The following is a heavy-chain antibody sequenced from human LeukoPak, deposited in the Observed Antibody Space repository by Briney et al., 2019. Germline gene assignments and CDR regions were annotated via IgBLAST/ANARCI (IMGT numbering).Heavy chain of an antibody. CDR2: IYYSGTT. V-gene: IGHV4-39*01. D-gene: IGHD1-1*01. CDR1: GGSISTNSNFF. J-gene: IGHJ4*02. CDR3: ARHRRVTNWYVDF. Sequence: SETLSLTCTVSGGSISTNSNFFWGWIRQPPGKGLDWIGIIYYSGTTYYNPSLKSRVTIFVDTSKNLFSLRLTSVTAVDTAVYYCARHRRVTNWYVDFWGQGTLVTVSS.